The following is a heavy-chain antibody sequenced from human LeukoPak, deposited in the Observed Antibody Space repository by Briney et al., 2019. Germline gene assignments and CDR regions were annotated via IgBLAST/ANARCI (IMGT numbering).Heavy chain of an antibody. CDR1: GYIFTDHS. Sequence: GASVKVSCKASGYIFTDHSINWVRQAPGERLEWMGWINAGNGNTKYSQKFQGRVTITRDRSASTAYMELSSLRSEDTAVYYCARDRGAGGSPDYWGQGTLVTVSS. J-gene: IGHJ4*02. CDR2: INAGNGNT. D-gene: IGHD3-10*01. CDR3: ARDRGAGGSPDY. V-gene: IGHV1-3*01.